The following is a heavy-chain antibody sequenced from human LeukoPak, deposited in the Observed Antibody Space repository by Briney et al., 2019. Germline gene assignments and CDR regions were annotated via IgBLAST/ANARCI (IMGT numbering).Heavy chain of an antibody. D-gene: IGHD1-14*01. CDR3: ARGTRIRSLHYYYMDV. CDR1: GYTFTGYY. J-gene: IGHJ6*03. Sequence: ASVKVSCKASGYTFTGYYMHWVRQAPGQGLEWMGWINPNSGGTNYAQKFQGRVTMTRDTSISTAYMELSRLRSDDTAVYYCARGTRIRSLHYYYMDVWGKGTTVTVSS. V-gene: IGHV1-2*02. CDR2: INPNSGGT.